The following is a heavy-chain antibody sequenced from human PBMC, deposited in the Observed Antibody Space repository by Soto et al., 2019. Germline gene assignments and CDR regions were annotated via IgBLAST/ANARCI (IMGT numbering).Heavy chain of an antibody. V-gene: IGHV4-61*01. CDR3: ARGAARPWEFGMDYYYYGMDV. J-gene: IGHJ6*02. CDR1: GGSVSSGSYY. Sequence: SETLSLTCTVSGGSVSSGSYYFSLIRQPPGKGLEWIGYIYYSGSTNYNPSLKSRVTISVDTSKNQFSLKLSSVTAADTAVYYCARGAARPWEFGMDYYYYGMDVWGQGTTVTVSS. D-gene: IGHD6-6*01. CDR2: IYYSGST.